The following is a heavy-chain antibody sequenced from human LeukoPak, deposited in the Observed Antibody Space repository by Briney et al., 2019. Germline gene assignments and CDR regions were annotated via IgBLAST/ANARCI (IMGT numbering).Heavy chain of an antibody. CDR3: ARGVSGYYGY. V-gene: IGHV4-59*11. CDR2: IHYSGST. CDR1: GGSISSHY. J-gene: IGHJ4*02. Sequence: SETLSLTCTVSGGSISSHYWTWIRQPPGKGLEWIGYIHYSGSTNYNPSLKSRVTISVDTSKNQFSLKLSSVTAADTAVYYCARGVSGYYGYWGQGTLVTVSS. D-gene: IGHD3-22*01.